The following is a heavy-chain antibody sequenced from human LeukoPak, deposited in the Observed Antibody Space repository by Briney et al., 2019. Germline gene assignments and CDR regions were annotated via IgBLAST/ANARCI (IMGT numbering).Heavy chain of an antibody. Sequence: ASVKVSCKASGYTFTSYGISWVRQAPGQGLEWMGWISVYNDNTNYAQKFQDRVTMTTDTSTRTAYMELRSLRSDDTAVYYCARDKSRFLEWLPKNAFDIWGQGTMVTVSS. CDR3: ARDKSRFLEWLPKNAFDI. J-gene: IGHJ3*02. CDR2: ISVYNDNT. CDR1: GYTFTSYG. D-gene: IGHD3-3*01. V-gene: IGHV1-18*01.